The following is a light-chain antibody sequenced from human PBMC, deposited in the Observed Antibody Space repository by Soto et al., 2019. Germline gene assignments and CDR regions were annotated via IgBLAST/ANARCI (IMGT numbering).Light chain of an antibody. Sequence: QSVVTQPPSASGSLGQSVAISCTGTSSDVGAYNYVAWYQQHPGKVPKLMIYEVSKQPSGVPDRFSGSKSGNTASLTVSGLQADDEADYYCSSYAGSDVFVFGTGTKVTVL. CDR2: EVS. V-gene: IGLV2-8*01. CDR3: SSYAGSDVFV. CDR1: SSDVGAYNY. J-gene: IGLJ1*01.